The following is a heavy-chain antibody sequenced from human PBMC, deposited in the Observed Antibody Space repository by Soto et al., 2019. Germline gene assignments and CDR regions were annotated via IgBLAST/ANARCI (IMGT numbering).Heavy chain of an antibody. J-gene: IGHJ5*02. CDR2: IIPIFGTA. D-gene: IGHD1-20*01. CDR1: GGTFSSYA. V-gene: IGHV1-69*06. CDR3: PGEEGRNNWTPRGRCFAP. Sequence: QVQLVQSGAEVKKPGSSVKVSCKASGGTFSSYAISWVRQAPGQGLEWMGGIIPIFGTANYAQKFQGRVTITADKSTKSACMEVGSLRSETPAVFYWPGEEGRNNWTPRGRCFAPRGQEPLVTVSS.